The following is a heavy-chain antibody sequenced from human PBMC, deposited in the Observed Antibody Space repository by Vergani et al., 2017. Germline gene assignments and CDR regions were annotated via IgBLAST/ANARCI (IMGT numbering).Heavy chain of an antibody. D-gene: IGHD3-10*01. J-gene: IGHJ5*02. CDR3: GRVADFYGLGSRLLDL. CDR2: INHSGGT. CDR1: GGSFSGYY. Sequence: QVQLQQWGAGLLKPSETLSLTCAVYGGSFSGYYWSWIRQPPGKGLEWIGEINHSGGTNYNPSLKSRVTISVETSKNQFSLKLNSVTAADTAVYYCGRVADFYGLGSRLLDLWGQGILVTVSS. V-gene: IGHV4-34*01.